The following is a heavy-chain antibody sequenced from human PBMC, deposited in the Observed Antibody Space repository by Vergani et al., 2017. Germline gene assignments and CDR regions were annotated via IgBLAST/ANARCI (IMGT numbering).Heavy chain of an antibody. CDR3: ARDRLYCYASESYYSGPREGPRPSAVDS. Sequence: QVQLVQSGAEVKKPGASVKVSCKTSGYTFTSYGINWVRQAPGQGLEWMGWISAYNGNTNYAQKLQGRVTMTTDTPTTTAYTELRSLRSDDTAVYFCARDRLYCYASESYYSGPREGPRPSAVDSWSEGTVVTVYS. D-gene: IGHD3-10*01. V-gene: IGHV1-18*01. CDR1: GYTFTSYG. J-gene: IGHJ3*02. CDR2: ISAYNGNT.